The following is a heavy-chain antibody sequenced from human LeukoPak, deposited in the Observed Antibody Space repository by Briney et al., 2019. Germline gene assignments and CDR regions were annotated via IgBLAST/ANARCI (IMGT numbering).Heavy chain of an antibody. CDR3: ARYRVTGFDY. V-gene: IGHV3-7*05. D-gene: IGHD5/OR15-5a*01. Sequence: PGGSLRLSCAASGFTFSSYWMSWVRQAPGKGLEWVASIKQDGSEKDCADSVKGRFTISRDNAKKSLYLQMNSLRAEDTAVYYCARYRVTGFDYRGQGTLVTVSS. J-gene: IGHJ4*02. CDR1: GFTFSSYW. CDR2: IKQDGSEK.